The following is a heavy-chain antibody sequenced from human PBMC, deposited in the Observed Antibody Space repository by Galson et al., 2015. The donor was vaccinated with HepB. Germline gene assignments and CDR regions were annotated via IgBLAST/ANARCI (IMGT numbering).Heavy chain of an antibody. Sequence: SLRLSCAASGFTFSSYAMSWVRQAPGKGLEWVSAISGSGGSTYYADSVKGRFTISRDNSKNTLYLQMNSLRAEDTAVYYCAKDHLSSGWRYDAFDIWGQGTMVTVSS. CDR3: AKDHLSSGWRYDAFDI. CDR2: ISGSGGST. V-gene: IGHV3-23*01. J-gene: IGHJ3*02. CDR1: GFTFSSYA. D-gene: IGHD6-19*01.